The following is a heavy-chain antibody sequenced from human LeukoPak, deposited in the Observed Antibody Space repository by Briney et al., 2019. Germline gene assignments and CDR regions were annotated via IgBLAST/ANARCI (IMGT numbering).Heavy chain of an antibody. CDR2: IKQGGSEK. CDR3: ARGERITMVRGVIPPDY. CDR1: GFTFSSYW. Sequence: AGGSLRLSCAASGFTFSSYWMSWVRQAPGKGLEWVANIKQGGSEKYYADSVKGRFTISRDNAKNSLYLQMNSLRAEDTAVYYCARGERITMVRGVIPPDYWGQGTLVTVSS. V-gene: IGHV3-7*01. J-gene: IGHJ4*02. D-gene: IGHD3-10*01.